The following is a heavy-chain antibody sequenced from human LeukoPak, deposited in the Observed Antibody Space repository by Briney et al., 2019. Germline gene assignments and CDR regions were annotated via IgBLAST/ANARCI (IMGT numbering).Heavy chain of an antibody. Sequence: GGSLRLSCAASGFTFSTYGMHWVRQAPGKGLEWVAGIAYDGNNKDYADSVKGRFTISRDNSKNTLYLQMNSLRAEDTAVYYCAKPYGPSQTDYWGQGTLVTVSS. CDR3: AKPYGPSQTDY. D-gene: IGHD3-16*01. J-gene: IGHJ4*02. CDR1: GFTFSTYG. V-gene: IGHV3-30*18. CDR2: IAYDGNNK.